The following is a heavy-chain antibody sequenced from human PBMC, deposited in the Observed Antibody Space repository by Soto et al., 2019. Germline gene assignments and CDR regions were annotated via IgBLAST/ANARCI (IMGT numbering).Heavy chain of an antibody. J-gene: IGHJ6*02. V-gene: IGHV1-2*02. CDR3: ASMIISPLHYYYTVDV. CDR1: GFTFTGHH. Sequence: AEGTVSCKAAGFTFTGHHIHWGRQAPGLGLEWMGYVTPNSGGTKYAHKFQGRVTMTRDTFINTAYMELSGMTSDDTAVSSCASMIISPLHYYYTVDVWGQGPTATVS. CDR2: VTPNSGGT. D-gene: IGHD3-16*01.